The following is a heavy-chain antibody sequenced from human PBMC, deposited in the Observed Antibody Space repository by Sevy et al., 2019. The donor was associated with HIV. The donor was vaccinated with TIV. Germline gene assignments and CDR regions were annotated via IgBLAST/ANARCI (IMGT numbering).Heavy chain of an antibody. V-gene: IGHV3-15*01. CDR1: GFTFSNAW. D-gene: IGHD2-15*01. CDR2: IKGKIYDGTI. CDR3: TTARWSQEDYYNY. Sequence: GGSLRLSCAASGFTFSNAWMSWVRQAPGKGLEWVGRIKGKIYDGTIDYPAPVKGRFSISSDDSNNTLNLQMNSLKTGDADVYYCTTARWSQEDYYNYWGQGTLVTVSS. J-gene: IGHJ4*02.